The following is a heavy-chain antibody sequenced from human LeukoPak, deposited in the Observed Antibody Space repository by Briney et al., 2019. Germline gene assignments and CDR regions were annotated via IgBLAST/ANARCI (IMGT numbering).Heavy chain of an antibody. V-gene: IGHV3-21*01. CDR2: ISSSSSYI. CDR1: GFTFSSYS. CDR3: ARVFNDYGSGSPGEFDP. Sequence: GGSLRLSCAASGFTFSSYSMNWVRQAPGKGLEWVSSISSSSSYIYYADSVKGRFTISRDNAKNSLYLQMNSLRAEDTAVYYCARVFNDYGSGSPGEFDPWGQGTLVTVSS. J-gene: IGHJ5*02. D-gene: IGHD3-10*01.